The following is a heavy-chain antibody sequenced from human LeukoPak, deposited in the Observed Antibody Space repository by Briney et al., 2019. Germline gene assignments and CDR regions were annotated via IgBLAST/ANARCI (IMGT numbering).Heavy chain of an antibody. CDR2: VNTYGTNT. Sequence: GGSLRLSCTASGFTLTNNWMHWVRQVPGKGLEWVSRVNTYGTNTNYADSVRGRFTISRDNAKNTLYLQMNSLTAEDTAVYYCAREHDFWSGYLDYWGQGTLVTVSS. D-gene: IGHD3-3*01. CDR3: AREHDFWSGYLDY. V-gene: IGHV3-74*01. CDR1: GFTLTNNW. J-gene: IGHJ4*02.